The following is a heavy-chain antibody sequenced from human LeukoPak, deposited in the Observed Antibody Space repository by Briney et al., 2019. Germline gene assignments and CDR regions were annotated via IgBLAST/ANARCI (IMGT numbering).Heavy chain of an antibody. J-gene: IGHJ4*02. CDR1: GFTFSSYW. V-gene: IGHV3-74*01. D-gene: IGHD3-3*01. CDR3: ARGDYDFWSGYYDTYIDY. CDR2: INTDGSST. Sequence: GGSLRLSCAASGFTFSSYWMSWVRQAPGKGLVWVSRINTDGSSTSYADSVKGRFTISRDNAKNTLYLQMNSLRAEDTAVYYCARGDYDFWSGYYDTYIDYWGQGTLVTVSS.